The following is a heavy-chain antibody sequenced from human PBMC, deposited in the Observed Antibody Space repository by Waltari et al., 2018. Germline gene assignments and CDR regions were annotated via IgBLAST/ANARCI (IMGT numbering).Heavy chain of an antibody. V-gene: IGHV4-34*01. Sequence: QVQLQPWGAGLLKPSETLSLTCAVYGGSFSGYYWSWIRQPPGKGLEWIGEINHSGSTNYNPSLKSRVTIAVDTSKNQFSLKLSSVTAADTAVYYGARAGMVRGPYKRREDAFDIWGQGTMVTVSS. J-gene: IGHJ3*02. D-gene: IGHD3-10*01. CDR2: INHSGST. CDR3: ARAGMVRGPYKRREDAFDI. CDR1: GGSFSGYY.